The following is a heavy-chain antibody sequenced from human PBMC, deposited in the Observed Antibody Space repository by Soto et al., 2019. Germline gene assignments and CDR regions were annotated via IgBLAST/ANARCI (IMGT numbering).Heavy chain of an antibody. CDR3: ARVPVGMYYYYYYGMDV. CDR2: IYYSGST. V-gene: IGHV4-61*01. J-gene: IGHJ6*02. D-gene: IGHD7-27*01. Sequence: SETLSLTCTVSGGSVSSGSYYWSWIRQPPGKGLGWIGYIYYSGSTNYNPSLKSRVTISVDTSKNQFSLKLSSVTAADTAVYYCARVPVGMYYYYYYGMDVWGQGTTVTVSS. CDR1: GGSVSSGSYY.